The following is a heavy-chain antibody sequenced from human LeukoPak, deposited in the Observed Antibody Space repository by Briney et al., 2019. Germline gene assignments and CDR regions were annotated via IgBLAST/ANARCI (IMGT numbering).Heavy chain of an antibody. CDR2: ISGSGGST. CDR3: ASDSITIFGVVIEGYYYMDV. CDR1: GFTFSSYA. D-gene: IGHD3-3*01. J-gene: IGHJ6*03. V-gene: IGHV3-23*01. Sequence: GGPLRLSCAASGFTFSSYAMSWVRQAPGKGLEWVSAISGSGGSTYYADSVKGRFTISRDNSKNTLYLQMNSLRAEDTAVYYCASDSITIFGVVIEGYYYMDVWGKGTTVTVSS.